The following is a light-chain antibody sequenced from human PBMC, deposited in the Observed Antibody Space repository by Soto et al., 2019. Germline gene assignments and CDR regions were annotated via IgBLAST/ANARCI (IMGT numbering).Light chain of an antibody. J-gene: IGKJ1*01. CDR2: AAS. CDR3: LQDYSYPWT. CDR1: QGIRND. Sequence: AIQLTQSPSSLSASVGDRITITCRASQGIRNDLGWYQQKPGKAPKLLIYAASSSQSGVPSRFSGSASGTDFTLTISSLQPEDFATYYCLQDYSYPWTFGQGTKVGIK. V-gene: IGKV1-6*01.